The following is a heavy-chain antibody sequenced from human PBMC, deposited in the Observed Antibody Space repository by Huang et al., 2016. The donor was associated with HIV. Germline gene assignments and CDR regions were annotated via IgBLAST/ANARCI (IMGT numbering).Heavy chain of an antibody. J-gene: IGHJ4*02. CDR3: AKGGSAAAVLDF. CDR1: GFTFSSSG. D-gene: IGHD6-13*01. CDR2: ISYDAKTK. V-gene: IGHV3-30*18. Sequence: QVQLVESGGGVVQPGRSLRISCAASGFTFSSSGMHWVRQAPGKGVEWGAVISYDAKTKYYAASVKGRVSISRDNSKTMVYLQLNSLRLEDTAVYYCAKGGSAAAVLDFWGQGTLVTVSS.